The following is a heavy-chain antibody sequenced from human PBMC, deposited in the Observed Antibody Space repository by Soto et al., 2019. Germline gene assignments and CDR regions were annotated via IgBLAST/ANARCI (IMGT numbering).Heavy chain of an antibody. CDR3: ARDPQNYWVYYYFYMDV. J-gene: IGHJ6*03. Sequence: GGSLRLSCAASGFTFSDYYMSWIRQAPGKGLEWVSYISSSGSTIYYADSVKGRFTISRDNAKKSLYLQMNSLRAEDTAVYYCARDPQNYWVYYYFYMDVWGKGTTVTVSS. D-gene: IGHD2-8*02. V-gene: IGHV3-11*01. CDR2: ISSSGSTI. CDR1: GFTFSDYY.